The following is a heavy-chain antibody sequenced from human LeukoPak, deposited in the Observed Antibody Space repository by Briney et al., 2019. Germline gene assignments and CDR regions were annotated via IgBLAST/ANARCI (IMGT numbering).Heavy chain of an antibody. D-gene: IGHD1-26*01. CDR1: DFTLHNAW. J-gene: IGHJ4*02. CDR2: SKTNTDGGTT. CDR3: TTEYGSYSYHYVNY. V-gene: IGHV3-15*01. Sequence: GGSLRLSCTASDFTLHNAWMCWVRXAPNKXLEWVGRSKTNTDGGTTDYASPVKGKCTISRDDSKDTLYLQINSLKSEDTAVDYCTTEYGSYSYHYVNYWGQGTLVTVAS.